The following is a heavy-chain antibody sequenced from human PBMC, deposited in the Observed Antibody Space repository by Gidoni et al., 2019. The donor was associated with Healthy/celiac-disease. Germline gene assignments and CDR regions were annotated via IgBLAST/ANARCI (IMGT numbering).Heavy chain of an antibody. J-gene: IGHJ4*02. CDR2: IYPGDYDS. V-gene: IGHV5-51*01. CDR3: ATAIAVAGLHFDY. Sequence: ESQLVQSGAEVKKTGESLKISCKGSGYSFTSYWSGWVRQMPGKGLEWMGIIYPGDYDSRYSPSFQGKVTISAEKSISTAYLQWSSLKASDSAMYYCATAIAVAGLHFDYWGQGTLVTVSS. D-gene: IGHD6-19*01. CDR1: GYSFTSYW.